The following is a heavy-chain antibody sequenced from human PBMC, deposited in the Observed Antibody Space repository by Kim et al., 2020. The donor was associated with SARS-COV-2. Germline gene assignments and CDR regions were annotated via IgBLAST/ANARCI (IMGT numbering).Heavy chain of an antibody. J-gene: IGHJ4*01. CDR3: TEEATSENCRLFYAIDY. CDR2: ISWDSGFL. CDR1: GFIVGSYS. D-gene: IGHD2-8*01. Sequence: GGSLRLSCAASGFIVGSYSMHWVRQAPGKGLEWVSGISWDSGFLDYAYSVGGLSIISENNAKNSLVLKKNSVTAEDAAWYCCTEEATSENCRLFYAIDY. V-gene: IGHV3-9*01.